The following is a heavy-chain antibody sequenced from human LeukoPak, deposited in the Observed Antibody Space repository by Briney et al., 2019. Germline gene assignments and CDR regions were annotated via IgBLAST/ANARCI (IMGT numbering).Heavy chain of an antibody. CDR2: ISSSSYI. V-gene: IGHV3-21*01. CDR1: GFTFSSYS. J-gene: IGHJ4*02. D-gene: IGHD3-10*01. Sequence: PGGSLRLSCAASGFTFSSYSMNWVRQAPGKGLEWVSSISSSSYIYYADSVKGRFTISRDNAKNSLYLQMNSLRAEDTAVYYCARVQNYYGSGSYWYFDYWGQGTLVTVSS. CDR3: ARVQNYYGSGSYWYFDY.